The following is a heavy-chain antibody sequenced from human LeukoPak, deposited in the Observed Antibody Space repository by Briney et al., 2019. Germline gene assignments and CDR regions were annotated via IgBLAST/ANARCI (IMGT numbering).Heavy chain of an antibody. CDR1: GYTFTGNY. J-gene: IGHJ5*02. Sequence: ASVKVSCKASGYTFTGNYMHWVQQAPGQGLEWMGWINANSGGTKYAQKFQGRVTMTRDTSISTAYMELSSLRSDDTAVYYCARGSGSSWFDLWGRGTLVTVSS. V-gene: IGHV1-2*02. CDR2: INANSGGT. D-gene: IGHD3-10*01. CDR3: ARGSGSSWFDL.